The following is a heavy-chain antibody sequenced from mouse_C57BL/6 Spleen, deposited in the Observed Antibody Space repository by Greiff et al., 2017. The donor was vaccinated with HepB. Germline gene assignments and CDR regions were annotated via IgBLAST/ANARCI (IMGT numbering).Heavy chain of an antibody. J-gene: IGHJ3*01. V-gene: IGHV1-15*01. CDR3: TRRIYYYGSSLAWFAY. CDR1: GYTFTDYE. Sequence: QVHVKQSGAELVRPGASVTLSCKASGYTFTDYEMHWVKQTPVHGLEWIGAIDPETGGTAYNQKFKGKAILTADKSSSTAYMELRSLTSEDSAVYYCTRRIYYYGSSLAWFAYWGQGTLVTVSA. CDR2: IDPETGGT. D-gene: IGHD1-1*01.